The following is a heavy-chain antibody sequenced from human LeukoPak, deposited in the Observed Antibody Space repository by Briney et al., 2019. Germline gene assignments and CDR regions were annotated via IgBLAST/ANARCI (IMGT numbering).Heavy chain of an antibody. CDR2: IRQDGSDK. V-gene: IGHV3-7*01. CDR3: ARHSRGSSIDD. J-gene: IGHJ4*02. Sequence: GGSLRLSCAASGFPFNSYWMSWVRQAPEKGLKWLANIRQDGSDKQYVDSVKGRFTISRDNAKNSLYLQMNSLSAEDTAAYYCARHSRGSSIDDWGQGTLVTVSS. D-gene: IGHD2-15*01. CDR1: GFPFNSYW.